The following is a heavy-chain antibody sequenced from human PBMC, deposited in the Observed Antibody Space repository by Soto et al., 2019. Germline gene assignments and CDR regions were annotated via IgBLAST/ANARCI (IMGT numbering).Heavy chain of an antibody. D-gene: IGHD4-17*01. CDR2: ISAYNGKT. J-gene: IGHJ6*02. V-gene: IGHV1-18*01. CDR3: ARAVTSTSSSGYYYGMDV. CDR1: GYTFTNYG. Sequence: ASVKVSCKASGYTFTNYGINWVRQAPGQGLEWMGWISAYNGKTNFAQKFQGRVTMTTDTSTSTAYMELRSLRSEDTAVYYCARAVTSTSSSGYYYGMDVWGQGTTVTVSS.